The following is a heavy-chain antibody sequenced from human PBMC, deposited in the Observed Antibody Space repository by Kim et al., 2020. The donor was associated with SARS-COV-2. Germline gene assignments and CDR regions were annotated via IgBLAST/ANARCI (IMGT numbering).Heavy chain of an antibody. CDR1: GFTFSSYS. J-gene: IGHJ6*02. Sequence: GGSLRLSCAASGFTFSSYSMNWVRQAPGKGLEWVSSISSSSSYIYYADSVKGRFTISRDNAKNSLYLQMNSLRAEDTAVYYCARDRLGMVAAGKPGHYYYYYGMDVWGQGTTVTVSS. D-gene: IGHD6-13*01. CDR3: ARDRLGMVAAGKPGHYYYYYGMDV. CDR2: ISSSSSYI. V-gene: IGHV3-21*04.